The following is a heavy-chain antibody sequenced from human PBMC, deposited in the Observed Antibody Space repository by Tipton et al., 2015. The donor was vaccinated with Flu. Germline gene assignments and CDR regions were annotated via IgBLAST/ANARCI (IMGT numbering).Heavy chain of an antibody. CDR3: AKLYGDYVGYFDY. CDR1: GFTVSSNY. D-gene: IGHD4-17*01. V-gene: IGHV3-53*04. Sequence: QLVQSGGGLVQPGGSLRLSCAASGFTVSSNYMSWVRQAPGKGLEWVSVIYSGGSTYYADSVKGRFTISRRNSKNTLYLQMNSLRAEDTAVYYCAKLYGDYVGYFDYWGQGTLVTVSS. J-gene: IGHJ4*02. CDR2: IYSGGST.